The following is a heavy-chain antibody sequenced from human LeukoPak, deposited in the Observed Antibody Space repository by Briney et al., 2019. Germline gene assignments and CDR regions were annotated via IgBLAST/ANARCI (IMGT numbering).Heavy chain of an antibody. D-gene: IGHD5-18*01. V-gene: IGHV1-2*02. CDR1: GYTFTGCY. CDR2: INTHSGGT. Sequence: ASVKVSCKASGYTFTGCYMHWVRHPPGQGLEWMGGINTHSGGTNYAQKFQGRVTMTRDTSISTAYMELSRLRSDDTAVYYCARVGRGYSYGYFDYWGQGTLVTVSS. J-gene: IGHJ4*02. CDR3: ARVGRGYSYGYFDY.